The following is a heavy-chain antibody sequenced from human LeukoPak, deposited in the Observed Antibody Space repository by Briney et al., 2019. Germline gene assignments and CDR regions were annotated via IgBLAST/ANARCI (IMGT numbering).Heavy chain of an antibody. CDR2: ISSSGSTI. D-gene: IGHD3-16*01. CDR1: GFTFSSYE. J-gene: IGHJ3*02. Sequence: GGSLRLSCAASGFTFSSYEMNWVRQAPGKGLEWVSYISSSGSTIYYADSMKGRFTIPRDNAKKSLYLQMNSLRAEDTAVYYCARARLTDYVWGRRTFDIWGQGTMVTISS. CDR3: ARARLTDYVWGRRTFDI. V-gene: IGHV3-48*03.